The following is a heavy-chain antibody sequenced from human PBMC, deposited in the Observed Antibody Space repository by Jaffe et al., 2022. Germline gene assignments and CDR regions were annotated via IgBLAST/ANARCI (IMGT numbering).Heavy chain of an antibody. D-gene: IGHD2-2*01. CDR2: IYPADSDT. V-gene: IGHV5-51*03. Sequence: EVQLVQSGAEVKKPGESLKISCKGSGYSFTTHWIGWVRQMPGKGLEWMGMIYPADSDTRYSPSFQGQVTISVDKSISTAYMQWSSLKASDTAMYYCASSRDSGIWVYWGQGTLVTVSS. CDR3: ASSRDSGIWVY. CDR1: GYSFTTHW. J-gene: IGHJ4*02.